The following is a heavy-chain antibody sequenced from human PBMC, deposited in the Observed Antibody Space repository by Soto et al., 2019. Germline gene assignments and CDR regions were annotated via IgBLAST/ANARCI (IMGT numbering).Heavy chain of an antibody. Sequence: SVKVSCKASGGTFSSYAISWVRQAPGQGLEWMGGIIPIFGTANYAQKFQGRVTITADKSTSTAYMELSSLRSEDTAVYYCARAVVPAVYYYYGMDVWGQGTTVTVSS. CDR2: IIPIFGTA. V-gene: IGHV1-69*06. CDR1: GGTFSSYA. J-gene: IGHJ6*02. CDR3: ARAVVPAVYYYYGMDV. D-gene: IGHD2-2*01.